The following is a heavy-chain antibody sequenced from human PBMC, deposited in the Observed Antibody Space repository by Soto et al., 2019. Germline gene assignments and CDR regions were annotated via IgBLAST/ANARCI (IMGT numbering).Heavy chain of an antibody. CDR1: GYTLTELT. J-gene: IGHJ3*02. Sequence: ASVKVSCKVSGYTLTELTMHWVRQAPGKGLEWMGGFDPEDGETIYAQKFQGRVTMTEDTSTDTAYMELSSLRSEDTAVYYCATDAGFTMVRGVPLVAGYAFDIWGQGTMVTVSS. CDR3: ATDAGFTMVRGVPLVAGYAFDI. CDR2: FDPEDGET. V-gene: IGHV1-24*01. D-gene: IGHD3-10*01.